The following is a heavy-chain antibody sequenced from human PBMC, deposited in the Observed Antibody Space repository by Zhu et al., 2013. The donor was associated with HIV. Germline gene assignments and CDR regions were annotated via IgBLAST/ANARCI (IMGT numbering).Heavy chain of an antibody. CDR2: INPKNGDT. CDR1: RHLRNSD. Sequence: QGQLVQSGACGAGTWGTVXGPLQGLRRHLRNSDVHWVRQAPGKGIEWMGYINPKNGDTKLAQTFRDRISVTRDTSISTVYMELRRLTSDDTAVYYCARDPSTRYYTDIWGKGTTVIVSS. D-gene: IGHD3-9*01. J-gene: IGHJ6*03. V-gene: IGHV1-2*02. CDR3: ARDPSTRYYTDI.